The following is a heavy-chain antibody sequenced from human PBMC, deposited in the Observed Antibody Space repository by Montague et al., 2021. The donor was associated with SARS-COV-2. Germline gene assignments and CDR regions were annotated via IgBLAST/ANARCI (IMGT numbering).Heavy chain of an antibody. Sequence: SXTLSLTCAVHGGSFSTYSWNWIRQPPGKGLEWIGEIHHGGSTNYNPSLKSRVTISADTSKNHFSLKLTSVAAADTAVYYCARLGDGVVPSPILGVGPYYSYYSMDFWGKGTTVTVSS. D-gene: IGHD3-10*01. CDR1: GGSFSTYS. CDR3: ARLGDGVVPSPILGVGPYYSYYSMDF. J-gene: IGHJ6*03. V-gene: IGHV4-34*01. CDR2: IHHGGST.